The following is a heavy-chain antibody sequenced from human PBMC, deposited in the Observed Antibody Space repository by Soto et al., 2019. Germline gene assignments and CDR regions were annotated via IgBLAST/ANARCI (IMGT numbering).Heavy chain of an antibody. V-gene: IGHV4-39*01. CDR3: ARVGYCSSTSCSAHFDP. CDR2: IYYSGST. CDR1: GGSISSSSYY. D-gene: IGHD2-2*01. J-gene: IGHJ5*02. Sequence: QLQLQESGPGLVKPSETLSLTCTVSGGSISSSSYYWGWIRQPPGKGLEWIGSIYYSGSTYYNPSLKSRVTISVDTSKNQFSLKLSSVTAADTAVYYCARVGYCSSTSCSAHFDPWGQGTLVTVSS.